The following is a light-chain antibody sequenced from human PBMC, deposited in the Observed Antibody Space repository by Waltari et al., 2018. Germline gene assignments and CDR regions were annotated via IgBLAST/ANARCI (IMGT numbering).Light chain of an antibody. Sequence: QSALTQPASVSGSPGQSTTISCTGTSSDVGGYNSVSWYQPHPGKAPKLTIYEVSNRPSGVSNRFSGSKSGNTASLTISGLQAEDEADYYCTSYTSSSTLVFGTGTKVTVL. CDR1: SSDVGGYNS. J-gene: IGLJ1*01. CDR2: EVS. V-gene: IGLV2-14*01. CDR3: TSYTSSSTLV.